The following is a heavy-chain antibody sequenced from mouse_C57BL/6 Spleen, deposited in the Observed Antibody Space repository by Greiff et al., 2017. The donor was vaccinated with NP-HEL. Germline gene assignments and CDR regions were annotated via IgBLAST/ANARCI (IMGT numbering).Heavy chain of an antibody. CDR2: IDPEDGDT. D-gene: IGHD1-1*01. V-gene: IGHV14-1*01. J-gene: IGHJ3*01. CDR1: GFNIKDYY. CDR3: TRGYYGNLFAY. Sequence: VQLKQSGAELVRPGASVKLSCTASGFNIKDYYMHWVKQRPEQGLEWIGRIDPEDGDTEYAPKFQGKATMTADTSSNTAYLQLSSLTSEDTAVYYCTRGYYGNLFAYWGQGTLVTVSA.